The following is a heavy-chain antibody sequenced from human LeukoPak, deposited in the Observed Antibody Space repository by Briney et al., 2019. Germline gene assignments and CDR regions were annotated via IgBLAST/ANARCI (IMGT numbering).Heavy chain of an antibody. CDR3: AAHRSGYSPFYYYMDV. Sequence: ASVKVSCKASGYTFTSYYMHWVRQAPGQGLEWMGIINPSGGSTSYAQKFQGRVTMTRDTSTSTVYMELSSLRSEDTAVYYRAAHRSGYSPFYYYMDVWGKGTTVTVSS. V-gene: IGHV1-46*03. CDR1: GYTFTSYY. D-gene: IGHD3-22*01. J-gene: IGHJ6*03. CDR2: INPSGGST.